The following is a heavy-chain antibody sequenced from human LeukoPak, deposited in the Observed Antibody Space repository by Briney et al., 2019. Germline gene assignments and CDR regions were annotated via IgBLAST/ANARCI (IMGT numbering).Heavy chain of an antibody. CDR2: IRYDGSNK. D-gene: IGHD1-26*01. CDR1: GFTSSSYG. Sequence: GGSLRLSCAASGFTSSSYGMHWVRQAPGKGLEWVAFIRYDGSNKYYADSVKGRFTISRDNSKNTLYLQMNSLRAEDTAVYYCAKDTFRRPYSGSQSHWGQGTLVTVSS. CDR3: AKDTFRRPYSGSQSH. J-gene: IGHJ1*01. V-gene: IGHV3-30*02.